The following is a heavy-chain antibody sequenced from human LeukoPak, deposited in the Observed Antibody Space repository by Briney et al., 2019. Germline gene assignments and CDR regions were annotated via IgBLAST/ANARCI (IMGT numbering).Heavy chain of an antibody. J-gene: IGHJ4*02. D-gene: IGHD6-19*01. CDR3: ARQQWLVKSYYFDY. CDR2: IYYSGST. V-gene: IGHV4-39*01. CDR1: GGSISSSSYY. Sequence: SETLSLTCAVSGGSISSSSYYWGWIRQHPGKGLECIGSIYYSGSTYYNPSLKSRVTISVDTSKNQFSLKLSSVTAADTAVYYCARQQWLVKSYYFDYWGQGTLVTVSS.